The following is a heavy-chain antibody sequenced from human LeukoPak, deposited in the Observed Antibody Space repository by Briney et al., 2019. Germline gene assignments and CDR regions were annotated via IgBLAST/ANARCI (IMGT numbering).Heavy chain of an antibody. CDR1: GFTFDDYG. CDR3: ARRGYGDYGYYYYYMDV. Sequence: RAGGSLRLSCAASGFTFDDYGMSWVRQAPGKGLEWVSGINWNGGSTGYADSVKGRLTISRDNAKNSLYLQMNSLRAEDTALYYCARRGYGDYGYYYYYMDVWGKGTTVTVSS. D-gene: IGHD4-17*01. J-gene: IGHJ6*03. V-gene: IGHV3-20*04. CDR2: INWNGGST.